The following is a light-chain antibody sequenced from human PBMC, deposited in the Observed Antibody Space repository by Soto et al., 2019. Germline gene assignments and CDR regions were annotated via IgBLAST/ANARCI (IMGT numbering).Light chain of an antibody. J-gene: IGLJ1*01. V-gene: IGLV2-14*01. CDR3: SSYTSSSSYV. CDR2: EVS. CDR1: SSDVGGYNY. Sequence: QPGLTQPASVSGSPGQSITISCSGTSSDVGGYNYVSWYQQHPGKAPKLMIYEVSNRPSGVSNRFSGSKSGNTASLTISGLQAEDEADYYCSSYTSSSSYVFGTGTKVTVL.